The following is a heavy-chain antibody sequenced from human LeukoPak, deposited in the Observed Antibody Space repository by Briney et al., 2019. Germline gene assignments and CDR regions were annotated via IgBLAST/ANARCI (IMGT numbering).Heavy chain of an antibody. CDR1: GFTFSSYW. D-gene: IGHD6-19*01. CDR3: ARNVAVYYFDY. CDR2: IKQDGSEK. Sequence: PGGSLRLSCAASGFTFSSYWMSWVRQAPGRGLEWVANIKQDGSEKYYVDSVKGRFTISRDNAKNSLYLQMNSLRAEDTAVYYCARNVAVYYFDYWGQGTLVTVSS. J-gene: IGHJ4*02. V-gene: IGHV3-7*01.